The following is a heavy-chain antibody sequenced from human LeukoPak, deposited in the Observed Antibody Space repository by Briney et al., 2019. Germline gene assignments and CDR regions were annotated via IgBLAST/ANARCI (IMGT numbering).Heavy chain of an antibody. CDR3: AKARRYYFDY. V-gene: IGHV3-23*01. Sequence: GGSLRLSCAASGFTVSSNYMSWVRQAPGKGLEWVSAISGSGGSTYYADSVKGRFTISRDNSKNTLYLQMNSLRAEDTAVYYCAKARRYYFDYWGQGTLVTVSS. D-gene: IGHD1-14*01. CDR2: ISGSGGST. CDR1: GFTVSSNY. J-gene: IGHJ4*02.